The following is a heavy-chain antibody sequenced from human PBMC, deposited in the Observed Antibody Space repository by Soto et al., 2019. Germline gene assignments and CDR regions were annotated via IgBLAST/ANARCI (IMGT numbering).Heavy chain of an antibody. CDR1: GYTFTTYD. CDR3: ARGVDAGVDV. Sequence: QVQLVQSGAEVTKPGASVKVSCRASGYTFTTYDINWVRQATGQGLEWMGWMSPNSGATGYAQKFQGRVTMTRDTPISEAYLELSNLRSEDTAIYYCARGVDAGVDVWGQGTTVTVSS. J-gene: IGHJ6*02. CDR2: MSPNSGAT. D-gene: IGHD1-1*01. V-gene: IGHV1-8*01.